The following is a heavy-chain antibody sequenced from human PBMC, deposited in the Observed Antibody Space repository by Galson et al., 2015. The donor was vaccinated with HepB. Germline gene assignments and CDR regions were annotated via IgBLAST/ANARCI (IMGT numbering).Heavy chain of an antibody. J-gene: IGHJ6*02. CDR3: ARDKIRGYDFWSGYYNYYYYGMDV. D-gene: IGHD3-3*01. Sequence: LSCAASGFTFSSYEMNWVRQAPEKGLEWVSFISSSAGIIYYSDSVKGRFIISRDNAKNSLYLQMNSLRAEDTAVYYCARDKIRGYDFWSGYYNYYYYGMDVWGQGTTVTVSS. V-gene: IGHV3-48*03. CDR1: GFTFSSYE. CDR2: ISSSAGII.